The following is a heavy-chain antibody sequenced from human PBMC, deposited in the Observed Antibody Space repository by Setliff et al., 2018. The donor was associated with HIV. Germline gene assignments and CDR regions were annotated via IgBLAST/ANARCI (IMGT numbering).Heavy chain of an antibody. CDR1: GFTFSNFA. CDR2: IFSGDSTT. D-gene: IGHD2-2*01. J-gene: IGHJ6*03. Sequence: GESLRLSCAASGFTFSNFAMSWVRQAPGKGLEWVSVIFSGDSTTHYADSVMGRFTISRDNSENMLYLQMNSLRAEDTAIYYCAKKGYCSSGTCHRDWYYYLDVWGKGTTVTVSS. CDR3: AKKGYCSSGTCHRDWYYYLDV. V-gene: IGHV3-23*03.